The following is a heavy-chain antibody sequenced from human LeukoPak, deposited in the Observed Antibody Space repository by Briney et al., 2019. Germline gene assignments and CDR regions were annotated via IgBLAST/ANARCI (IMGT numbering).Heavy chain of an antibody. CDR1: GDSISTSSYY. J-gene: IGHJ3*02. CDR2: IYYSGST. Sequence: SETLSLTCTVSGDSISTSSYYWGWIRQPPGKGLEWIGSIYYSGSTYYNPSLKSRVTISVDTSKNHFPLKLSSVTAADSAVYYCARVGLVPAAFDIWGQGTMVTVSS. D-gene: IGHD3/OR15-3a*01. V-gene: IGHV4-39*06. CDR3: ARVGLVPAAFDI.